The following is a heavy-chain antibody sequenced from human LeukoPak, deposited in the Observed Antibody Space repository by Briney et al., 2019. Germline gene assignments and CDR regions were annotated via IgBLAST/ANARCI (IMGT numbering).Heavy chain of an antibody. J-gene: IGHJ6*03. CDR2: INHSGST. V-gene: IGHV4-34*01. CDR3: AREVGYSYGYYYYYYMDV. CDR1: GGSFSGYY. Sequence: SETLSLACAVYGGSFSGYYWSWIRQPPGKGLEWIGEINHSGSTNYNPSLKSRVTISVDTSKNQFSLKLSSVTAADTAVYYCAREVGYSYGYYYYYYMDVWGKGTTVTVSS. D-gene: IGHD5-18*01.